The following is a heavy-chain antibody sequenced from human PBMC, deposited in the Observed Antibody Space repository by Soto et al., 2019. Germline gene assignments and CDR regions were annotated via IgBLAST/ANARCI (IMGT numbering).Heavy chain of an antibody. V-gene: IGHV3-74*01. CDR1: GFTFNYYW. D-gene: IGHD2-21*02. CDR3: ARGDKGGFDL. Sequence: EVQLVESEGGLVQRGGSLRLSCAASGFTFNYYWMHWVRQAPGQGLVWVSHIHSDGSSTTYADSVKGRFTISRDNAKNTLYLKMNRLRAEDTAVYYCARGDKGGFDLWGQGTTVTVSS. J-gene: IGHJ3*01. CDR2: IHSDGSST.